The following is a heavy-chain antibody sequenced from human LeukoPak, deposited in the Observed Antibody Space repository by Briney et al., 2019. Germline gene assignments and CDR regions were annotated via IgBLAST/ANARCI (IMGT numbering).Heavy chain of an antibody. J-gene: IGHJ4*02. D-gene: IGHD4-23*01. CDR2: IYSGGTT. Sequence: PGGSLRLSCAVSGFTVSGNYMSWVRQATGKELEWVSLIYSGGTTYYADSVKGRFTISRDNSKNTLYLQMNSLRAEDTAVYYCARRAGGYSHPYDYWGQGILVTVSS. CDR3: ARRAGGYSHPYDY. V-gene: IGHV3-53*05. CDR1: GFTVSGNY.